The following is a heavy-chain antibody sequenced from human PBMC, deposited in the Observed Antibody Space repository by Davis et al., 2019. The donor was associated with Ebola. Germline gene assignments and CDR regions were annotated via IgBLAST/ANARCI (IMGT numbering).Heavy chain of an antibody. CDR1: GFTFSHYG. CDR3: ARGPSTGNSFSY. J-gene: IGHJ4*02. V-gene: IGHV3-33*01. Sequence: GESLKISCTVSGFTFSHYGIHWVRQAPGKGLEWVAVIWYDGSNEYYGDSVKGRFTISRDNSKNSLYLQMNSLRVEDTAVYYCARGPSTGNSFSYWGQGTLVTVSS. D-gene: IGHD6-13*01. CDR2: IWYDGSNE.